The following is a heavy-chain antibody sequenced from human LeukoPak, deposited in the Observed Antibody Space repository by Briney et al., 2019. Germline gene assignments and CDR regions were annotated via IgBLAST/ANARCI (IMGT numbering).Heavy chain of an antibody. CDR1: GGSISSGSYY. Sequence: SPPLSLPSTVSGGSISSGSYYWSWIRPPAGKGLEWVGRIYTSGSTNYNPSLKSRVTISLDTSENHFSLKLSSVTAADTAVYYCARVTTGGYYNYWGQGTPVTVSS. V-gene: IGHV4-61*02. J-gene: IGHJ4*02. D-gene: IGHD3-22*01. CDR3: ARVTTGGYYNY. CDR2: IYTSGST.